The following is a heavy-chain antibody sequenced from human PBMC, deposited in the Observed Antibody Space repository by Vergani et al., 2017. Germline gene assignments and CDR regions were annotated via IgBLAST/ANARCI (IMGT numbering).Heavy chain of an antibody. CDR1: GAAFNSYQ. CDR2: IDDKGKS. D-gene: IGHD3-3*01. V-gene: IGHV4-34*01. Sequence: QVQLHQWGAGLLKTSETLSLTCAVSGAAFNSYQWTWIRQSPGVGLEWIGEIDDKGKSICNPTLKSRVTISVDNSKRHFSLHVTSVTAADSAMYYCVRRDFWVGPRTFDFWGAGTPVTVSS. J-gene: IGHJ3*01. CDR3: VRRDFWVGPRTFDF.